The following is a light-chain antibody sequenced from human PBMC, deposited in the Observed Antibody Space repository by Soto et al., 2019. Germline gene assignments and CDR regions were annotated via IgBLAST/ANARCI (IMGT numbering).Light chain of an antibody. J-gene: IGKJ1*01. CDR1: QSVSSTF. V-gene: IGKV3-20*01. Sequence: EIVLTQSPGTLSLSPGDRATLSCRASQSVSSTFFAWYQQKPGQAPRLLMFGASNRATGIPDRFSGSGSGTDFTLTISRLEPEDFAVYYCQQYGSSPRETFGQGTKVDIK. CDR2: GAS. CDR3: QQYGSSPRET.